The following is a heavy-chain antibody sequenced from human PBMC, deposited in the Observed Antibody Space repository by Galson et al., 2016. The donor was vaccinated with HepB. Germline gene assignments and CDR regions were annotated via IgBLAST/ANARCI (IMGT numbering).Heavy chain of an antibody. J-gene: IGHJ2*01. CDR3: ARGRVSSFNTYWYFDL. Sequence: SLRLSCAVSGSRFNNYAMSWVRQAPGKGLEWVAVISYDGSNKFYGDSVKGRFTISRDNSKNMLYLQMNDVRTEDTAVYFCARGRVSSFNTYWYFDLWGHGTLVTVSS. D-gene: IGHD6-13*01. V-gene: IGHV3-30-3*01. CDR2: ISYDGSNK. CDR1: GSRFNNYA.